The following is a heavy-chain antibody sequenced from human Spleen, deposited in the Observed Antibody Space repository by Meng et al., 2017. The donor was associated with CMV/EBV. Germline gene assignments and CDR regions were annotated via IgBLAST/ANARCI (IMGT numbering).Heavy chain of an antibody. CDR1: GYTFTSYD. D-gene: IGHD6-13*01. CDR2: MNPDSGGT. CDR3: ARGRQLGRNWFDP. J-gene: IGHJ5*02. Sequence: ASVKVSCKASGYTFTSYDINWVRQATGQGLEWMGWMNPDSGGTNYAQKFQGRVTMTRNTSISTAYMELSSLRSEDTAVYYCARGRQLGRNWFDPWGQGTLVTVSS. V-gene: IGHV1-8*01.